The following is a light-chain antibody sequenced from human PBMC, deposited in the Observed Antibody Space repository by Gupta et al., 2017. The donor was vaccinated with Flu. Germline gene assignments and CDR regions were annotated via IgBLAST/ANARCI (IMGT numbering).Light chain of an antibody. CDR3: QAWDSGTV. CDR2: QND. Sequence: SSELTQPPSESVSPGQTVSITCSGDNLGDKSVSWYQQRPGQSPVLVLYQNDNRPSGIPERFSGSTSGNTATLTLTGNQVMDEADYYCQAWDSGTVFGGGTKLTVL. CDR1: NLGDKS. V-gene: IGLV3-1*01. J-gene: IGLJ3*02.